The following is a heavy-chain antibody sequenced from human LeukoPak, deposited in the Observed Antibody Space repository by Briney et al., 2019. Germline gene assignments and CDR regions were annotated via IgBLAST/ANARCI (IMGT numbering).Heavy chain of an antibody. CDR1: GFTFSDYY. J-gene: IGHJ4*02. CDR2: IKQDGSEK. V-gene: IGHV3-7*01. CDR3: ARSGYYYDSSGQFDY. Sequence: GGSLRLSCAASGFTFSDYYMSWVRQAPGKGLEWVANIKQDGSEKYYVDSVKGRFTISRDNAKNSLYLQMNSLRAEDTAVYYCARSGYYYDSSGQFDYWGQGTLVTVSS. D-gene: IGHD3-22*01.